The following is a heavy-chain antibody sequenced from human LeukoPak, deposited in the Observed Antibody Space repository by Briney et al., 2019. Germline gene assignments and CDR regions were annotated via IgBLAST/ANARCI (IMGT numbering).Heavy chain of an antibody. V-gene: IGHV1-46*01. D-gene: IGHD3-10*01. J-gene: IGHJ4*02. CDR1: GYTFTSYY. CDR3: ARRGGYGSGSYDFDY. CDR2: INPSGGST. Sequence: ASVKVSCKASGYTFTSYYMHWVRQAPGQGLEWMGIINPSGGSTSYAQKFQGRVTMTRDTSTSTVYMELSSLRSEDTAVYHCARRGGYGSGSYDFDYWGQGTLVTVSS.